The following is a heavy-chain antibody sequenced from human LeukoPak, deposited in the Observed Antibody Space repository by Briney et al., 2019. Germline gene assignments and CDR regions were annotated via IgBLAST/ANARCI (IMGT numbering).Heavy chain of an antibody. J-gene: IGHJ4*02. CDR1: GFTFSSYE. CDR2: ISSSGRTK. V-gene: IGHV3-48*03. CDR3: ARDRSTDFWSGYYTNYFDY. Sequence: PGGSLRLSCAASGFTFSSYEMNWVRQAPGKGLEWVSYISSSGRTKYYADSVKGRFTISRDNAKNSLFLQMNSLRAEDTAVYYCARDRSTDFWSGYYTNYFDYWGQGTLVTVSS. D-gene: IGHD3-3*01.